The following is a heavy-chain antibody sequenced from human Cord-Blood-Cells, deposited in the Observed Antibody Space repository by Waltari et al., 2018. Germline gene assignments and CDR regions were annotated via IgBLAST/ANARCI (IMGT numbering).Heavy chain of an antibody. CDR3: ARHRKYNWNYDY. J-gene: IGHJ4*02. CDR2: IYYSGST. D-gene: IGHD1-7*01. Sequence: QLQLQESGPGLVKPSETLSLTCTVSGGSISSSSYYWGWIRQPPGKGLEWIGSIYYSGSTDYNPSLKSRVTIAVDTSKNQFSLKLSSVTAADTAVYYCARHRKYNWNYDYWGQGTLVTVSS. CDR1: GGSISSSSYY. V-gene: IGHV4-39*01.